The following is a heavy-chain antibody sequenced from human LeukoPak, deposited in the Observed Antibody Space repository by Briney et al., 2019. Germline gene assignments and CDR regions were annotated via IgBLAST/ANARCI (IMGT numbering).Heavy chain of an antibody. Sequence: GGSLRLSCAASGFTLSSYWMHWVCQAPGKGLVWVSHINIDGSNTRYADSVKGRFTISRDNAENTLYLQMNSLRVDDTAVYYCATSRTFDYWGQGTLVTVSS. CDR3: ATSRTFDY. CDR1: GFTLSSYW. CDR2: INIDGSNT. V-gene: IGHV3-74*01. J-gene: IGHJ4*02.